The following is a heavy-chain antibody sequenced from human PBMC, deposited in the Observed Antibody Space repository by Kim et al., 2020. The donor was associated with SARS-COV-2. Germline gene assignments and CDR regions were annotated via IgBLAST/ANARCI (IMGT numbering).Heavy chain of an antibody. CDR3: ARGSRPRREFDF. CDR1: GFTVSSNY. Sequence: GGSLRLSCAASGFTVSSNYMTWVRQAPGKGLEWVSVIFFAGGTFYTDSVKGRFTISRDNSKNTVDLQMNSPRAEDTAVYYCARGSRPRREFDFWGQGTLVTVSS. D-gene: IGHD6-25*01. V-gene: IGHV3-53*01. J-gene: IGHJ4*02. CDR2: IFFAGGT.